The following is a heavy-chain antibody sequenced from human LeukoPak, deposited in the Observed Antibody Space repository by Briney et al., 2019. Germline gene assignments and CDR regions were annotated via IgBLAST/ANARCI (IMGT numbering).Heavy chain of an antibody. CDR3: ARLVAADEIDY. CDR1: GFTVSSNY. Sequence: KTGGSLRLSCAASGFTVSSNYMSWVRQAPGKGLEWVSSISSSSSYIYYADSVKGRFTISRDNAKNSLFLQMNSLRAEDTAVYYCARLVAADEIDYWGQGTLVTVSS. V-gene: IGHV3-21*01. D-gene: IGHD2-15*01. J-gene: IGHJ4*02. CDR2: ISSSSSYI.